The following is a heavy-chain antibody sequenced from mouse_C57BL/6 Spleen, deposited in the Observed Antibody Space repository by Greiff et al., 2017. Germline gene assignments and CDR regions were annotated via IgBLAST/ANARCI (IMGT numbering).Heavy chain of an antibody. D-gene: IGHD1-1*01. J-gene: IGHJ3*01. Sequence: EVQLVESGGGLVQPGGSLSLSCAASGFTFTDYYMSWVRQPPGKALEWLGFIRNKADGYTTESSESVQGRFTISRDNSQCILYLQMNAMSAEDSATYFCASNYYGSSYAWFAYWGQGTLVTVSA. CDR3: ASNYYGSSYAWFAY. V-gene: IGHV7-3*01. CDR2: IRNKADGYTT. CDR1: GFTFTDYY.